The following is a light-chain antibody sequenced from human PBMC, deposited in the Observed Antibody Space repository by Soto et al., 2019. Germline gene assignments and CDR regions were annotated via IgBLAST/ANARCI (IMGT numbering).Light chain of an antibody. CDR2: IAS. Sequence: IQLTQSPSFLSASVGDRVTITCRASQGISNYLAWYQQKPSKDPKLLIYIASTFQGGVPSRFSGSGSGTDFSLTISSLQPEDVATYYCQYLNSFPLTFGGGTKVEIK. J-gene: IGKJ4*01. CDR1: QGISNY. CDR3: QYLNSFPLT. V-gene: IGKV1-9*01.